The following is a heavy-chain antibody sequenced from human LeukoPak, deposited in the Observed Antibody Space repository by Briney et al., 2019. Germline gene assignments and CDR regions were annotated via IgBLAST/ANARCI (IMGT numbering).Heavy chain of an antibody. D-gene: IGHD1-14*01. Sequence: GGSLRLSCAASGFTFSIYGMTWVRQAPGKGLERVSAITGSGAGTYYADSVKGRFTISRDISKNTLYLQMGSLRAEDMAVYYCARTTYTSPDYWGQGTLVTVSS. CDR2: ITGSGAGT. CDR1: GFTFSIYG. CDR3: ARTTYTSPDY. V-gene: IGHV3-23*01. J-gene: IGHJ4*02.